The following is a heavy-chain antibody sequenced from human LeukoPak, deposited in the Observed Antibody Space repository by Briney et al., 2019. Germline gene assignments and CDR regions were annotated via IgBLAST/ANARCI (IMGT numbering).Heavy chain of an antibody. CDR3: ARWGAVPAAVTAPRCYYYYMDV. V-gene: IGHV3-66*02. CDR2: IYSGGSQ. J-gene: IGHJ6*03. D-gene: IGHD2-2*01. CDR1: GFPVSSNY. Sequence: GGSLRLSCAASGFPVSSNYMSWVRQAPGRGLEWVSVIYSGGSQYYADSVKGRFTIPRDIQKNTLYLQMNSLIAEDTAVYYCARWGAVPAAVTAPRCYYYYMDVWGKGTTVTVSS.